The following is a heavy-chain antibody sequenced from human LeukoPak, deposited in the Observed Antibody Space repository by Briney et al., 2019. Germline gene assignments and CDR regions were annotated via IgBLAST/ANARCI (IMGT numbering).Heavy chain of an antibody. CDR2: IYYSGST. J-gene: IGHJ4*02. CDR1: GGSISSGGYY. CDR3: ARAPRKYYYDSSGGKHSNFVDY. V-gene: IGHV4-31*03. Sequence: SETLSLTCTVSGGSISSGGYYWSWIRQHPGKGLEWIGYIYYSGSTYYNPSLKSRVTISVDTSKNQFSLKLSSVTAADTAVYYCARAPRKYYYDSSGGKHSNFVDYWGQGTLVTVSS. D-gene: IGHD3-22*01.